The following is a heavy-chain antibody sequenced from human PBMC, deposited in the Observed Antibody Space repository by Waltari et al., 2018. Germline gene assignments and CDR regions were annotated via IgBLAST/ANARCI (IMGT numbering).Heavy chain of an antibody. Sequence: QLQLVQSGAEVKKPGSSVKVSCTSSGGTFSSYAIIWFRQAPAHGLEWMGGIIPIFGTANYAQKFQGRVTITADESTSTAYMELSSLRSEDTAVYYCAREVGGTILGRMDVWGQGTTVTVSS. CDR2: IIPIFGTA. V-gene: IGHV1-69*12. J-gene: IGHJ6*02. CDR1: GGTFSSYA. CDR3: AREVGGTILGRMDV. D-gene: IGHD3-3*01.